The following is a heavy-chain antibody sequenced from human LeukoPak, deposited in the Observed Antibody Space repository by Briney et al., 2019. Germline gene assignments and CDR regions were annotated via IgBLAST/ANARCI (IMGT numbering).Heavy chain of an antibody. V-gene: IGHV1-46*01. CDR2: INPSGGST. CDR3: ARVQGGYFDY. J-gene: IGHJ4*02. Sequence: GASVTVSFKASGYTFTRYYMHWVRQAPGQGLEWMGIINPSGGSTSYAQKFQGRVTMTRDMSTSTVYMELSSLRSEDTAVYYCARVQGGYFDYWGQGTLVTVSS. CDR1: GYTFTRYY.